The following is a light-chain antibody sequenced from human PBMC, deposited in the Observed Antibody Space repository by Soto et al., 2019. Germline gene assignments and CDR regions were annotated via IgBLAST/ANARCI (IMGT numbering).Light chain of an antibody. CDR1: QSVSSN. CDR3: QQYNNWPPMT. J-gene: IGKJ1*01. V-gene: IGKV3-15*01. Sequence: EIVMTQSPATLSVSPGERATLSCRASQSVSSNLAWYQQKPGQAPRLLIYGASTRATGIPARFSGSGSGTEFTHTISSLQSEDFAVYYCQQYNNWPPMTFGQGTKVDIK. CDR2: GAS.